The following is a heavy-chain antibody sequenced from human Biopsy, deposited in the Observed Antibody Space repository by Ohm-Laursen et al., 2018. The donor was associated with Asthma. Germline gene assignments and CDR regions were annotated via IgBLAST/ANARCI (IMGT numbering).Heavy chain of an antibody. D-gene: IGHD6-19*01. CDR2: IMTVFGTT. CDR3: ARCQVGYSSGWSLLLKKIYYSGMDV. V-gene: IGHV1-69*13. J-gene: IGHJ6*02. Sequence: GASVKVSCNAPGGTFSNFAISWVRQAPGQGLEWLGGIMTVFGTTSYAQKFQGRVTITADESTSTAYMEVTSLRSEDTAIYYCARCQVGYSSGWSLLLKKIYYSGMDVWGQGTAVTVSS. CDR1: GGTFSNFA.